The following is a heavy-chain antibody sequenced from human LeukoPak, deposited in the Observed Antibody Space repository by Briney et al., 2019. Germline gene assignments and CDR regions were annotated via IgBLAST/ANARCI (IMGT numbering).Heavy chain of an antibody. D-gene: IGHD3-22*01. V-gene: IGHV1-2*02. Sequence: GVSVKVSCRASGYTFTDYFIHWVRQTPGQGLEWMGWINPTDGDTKYAQKFQGRVTMTRDRSISTAYMELSSLTSDDAAIYYCAREEYYDSSGYYLIDYWGQGTLVTVSS. CDR1: GYTFTDYF. J-gene: IGHJ4*02. CDR3: AREEYYDSSGYYLIDY. CDR2: INPTDGDT.